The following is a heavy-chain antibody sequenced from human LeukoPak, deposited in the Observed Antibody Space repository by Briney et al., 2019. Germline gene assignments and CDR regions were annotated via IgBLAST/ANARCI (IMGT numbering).Heavy chain of an antibody. CDR2: ISYDGSNK. CDR1: GFTFNTYW. D-gene: IGHD3-3*01. Sequence: GGSLRLSCVGSGFTFNTYWMNWVRQAPGKGLEWVAVISYDGSNKYYADSVKGRFTISRDNSKNTLYLQMNSLRAEDTAVYYCARFGDYDFWSGYSVDYWGQGTLVTVSS. J-gene: IGHJ4*02. V-gene: IGHV3-30-3*01. CDR3: ARFGDYDFWSGYSVDY.